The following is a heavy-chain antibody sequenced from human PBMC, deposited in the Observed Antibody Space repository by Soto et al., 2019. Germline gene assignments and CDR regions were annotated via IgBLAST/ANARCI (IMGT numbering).Heavy chain of an antibody. V-gene: IGHV3-33*01. D-gene: IGHD2-2*01. CDR1: GFTFSSYG. Sequence: GGSLRLSCAASGFTFSSYGMHWVRQAPGKGLEWVAVIWYDGSNKYYADSVKGRFTISRDNSKNTLYLQMNSLRAEDTAVYYCAREEALGYCSSTSCYGAGYMDVWGKGTTVTVSS. J-gene: IGHJ6*03. CDR2: IWYDGSNK. CDR3: AREEALGYCSSTSCYGAGYMDV.